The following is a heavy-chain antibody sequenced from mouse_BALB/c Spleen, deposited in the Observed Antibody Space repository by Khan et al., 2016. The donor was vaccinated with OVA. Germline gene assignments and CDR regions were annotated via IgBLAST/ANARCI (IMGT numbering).Heavy chain of an antibody. D-gene: IGHD2-14*01. V-gene: IGHV2-4-1*01. Sequence: MQLEESGPGLVQPSQSLSITCTVSGFSLTIYGVHWVRQSPGKGLEWLGVIWSGGRTDYNAAFISRLSISKDNSKNQVFFKVNSLQADDTAIYYCARHSYRYDFTYWGQGTLVTVSA. CDR2: IWSGGRT. CDR1: GFSLTIYG. J-gene: IGHJ3*01. CDR3: ARHSYRYDFTY.